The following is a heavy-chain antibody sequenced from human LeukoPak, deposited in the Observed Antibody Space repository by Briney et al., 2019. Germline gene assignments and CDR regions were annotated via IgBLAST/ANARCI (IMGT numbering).Heavy chain of an antibody. V-gene: IGHV3-48*02. J-gene: IGHJ4*02. D-gene: IGHD3-22*01. CDR2: ISSSSSTI. CDR1: GFTFDDYA. Sequence: GGSLRLSCAASGFTFDDYAMHWVRQAPGKGLEWVSYISSSSSTIYYADSVKGRFTISRDNAKNSLYLQMNSLRDEDTAVYYCARGVVVIPSHFDYWGQGTLVTVSS. CDR3: ARGVVVIPSHFDY.